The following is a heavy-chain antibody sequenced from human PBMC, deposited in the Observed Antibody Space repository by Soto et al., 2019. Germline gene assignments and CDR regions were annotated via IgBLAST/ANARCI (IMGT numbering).Heavy chain of an antibody. CDR1: VYIFTDYW. CDR3: TRLISTVAARTS. CDR2: IYPADSDT. Sequence: EVQLVKSGAEVKKSGESMKISCKGSVYIFTDYWIAWVLQLPVKGPEWMGSIYPADSDTRYSPSFKGQVTISAEKSINTASLQCSSLKVSDSAMYFCTRLISTVAARTSWGQGAQVTGSS. V-gene: IGHV5-51*01. D-gene: IGHD2-15*01. J-gene: IGHJ4*02.